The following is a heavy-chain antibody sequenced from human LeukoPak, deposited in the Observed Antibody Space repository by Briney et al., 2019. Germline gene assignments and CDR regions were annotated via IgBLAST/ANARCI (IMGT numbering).Heavy chain of an antibody. CDR2: IRYDGSNK. CDR1: GFTFSSYG. V-gene: IGHV3-30*02. CDR3: AKEEVVVVAATPVGTDY. D-gene: IGHD2-15*01. Sequence: PGGSLRLSCAASGFTFSSYGMHWVRQAPGKGLEWVAFIRYDGSNKYYADSVKGRFTISRDNSKNTLYLQMNSLRAEDTAVYYCAKEEVVVVAATPVGTDYWGQGTLVTVSS. J-gene: IGHJ4*02.